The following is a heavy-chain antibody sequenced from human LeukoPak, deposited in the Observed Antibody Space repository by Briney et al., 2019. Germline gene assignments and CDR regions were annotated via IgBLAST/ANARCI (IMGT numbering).Heavy chain of an antibody. J-gene: IGHJ3*02. CDR1: GFTFSSYW. CDR2: IKEDGSEI. D-gene: IGHD6-19*01. CDR3: VRDPYSRGFGAFDI. V-gene: IGHV3-7*04. Sequence: GGSLRLSCAASGFTFSSYWMSWVRQAPRKGLEWVANIKEDGSEIYYVDSMKGRFTISRDNAKNSLYLQMNSLRAEDTAVYYCVRDPYSRGFGAFDIWGQGTMVTVSS.